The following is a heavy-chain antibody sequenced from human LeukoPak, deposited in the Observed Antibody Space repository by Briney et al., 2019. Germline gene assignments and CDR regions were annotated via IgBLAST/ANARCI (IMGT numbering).Heavy chain of an antibody. J-gene: IGHJ1*01. CDR3: ATYSSLNRREFQY. CDR2: ISSSSSYI. Sequence: GGSLRLSCAASGFTFSSYSMNWVRPAPGKGLEWVSSISSSSSYIYYADSVKGRFTISRDNAKNSLYLQMNSLRAEDTAVYYCATYSSLNRREFQYWGQGTLLTVSS. D-gene: IGHD3-22*01. V-gene: IGHV3-21*01. CDR1: GFTFSSYS.